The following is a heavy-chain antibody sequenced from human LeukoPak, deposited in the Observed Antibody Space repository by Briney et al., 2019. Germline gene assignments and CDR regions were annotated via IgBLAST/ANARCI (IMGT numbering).Heavy chain of an antibody. CDR3: ARSCSPKAPIRPARDYYYYYYMDV. V-gene: IGHV1-18*01. J-gene: IGHJ6*03. CDR1: GYTFTSYA. Sequence: GASVKVSCKASGYTFTSYAMNWVRQAPGQGLEWMGWISAYNGNTNYAQKLQGRVTMTTDTSTSTAYMELRSLRSDDTAVYYCARSCSPKAPIRPARDYYYYYYMDVWGKGTTVTISS. D-gene: IGHD3-10*02. CDR2: ISAYNGNT.